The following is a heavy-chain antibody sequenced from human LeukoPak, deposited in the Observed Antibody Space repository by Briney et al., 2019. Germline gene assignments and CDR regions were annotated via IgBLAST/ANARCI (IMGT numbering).Heavy chain of an antibody. CDR3: ARDRGTDYDFWSGYFDY. D-gene: IGHD3-3*01. V-gene: IGHV1-2*02. J-gene: IGHJ4*02. Sequence: GASVKVSCKASGYTFTGYYMHWVRQAPGQGLEWMGWINPNSGGTNYAQKFQGRVTMTRDRSISTAYMELSRLRSDDTAVYYCARDRGTDYDFWSGYFDYWGQGTLVTVSS. CDR2: INPNSGGT. CDR1: GYTFTGYY.